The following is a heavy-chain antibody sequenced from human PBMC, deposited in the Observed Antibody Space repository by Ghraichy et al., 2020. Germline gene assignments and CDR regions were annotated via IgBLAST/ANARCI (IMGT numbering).Heavy chain of an antibody. CDR1: GGSISSSNW. CDR3: ERDRVPGDRYWYFDL. Sequence: SETLSLTCAVSGGSISSSNWWSWVRQPPGKGLEWIGEIYHSGSTNYNPSLKSRVTISVDKSKNQFSLKLSSVTAADTAVYYCERDRVPGDRYWYFDLWGRGTLVTVSS. J-gene: IGHJ2*01. D-gene: IGHD7-27*01. V-gene: IGHV4-4*02. CDR2: IYHSGST.